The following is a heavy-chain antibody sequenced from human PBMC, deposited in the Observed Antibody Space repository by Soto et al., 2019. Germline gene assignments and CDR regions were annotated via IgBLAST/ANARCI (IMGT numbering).Heavy chain of an antibody. CDR1: GFSLRNYG. CDR3: ARLQGDNSGTYGMDV. CDR2: ISTSGGTI. Sequence: EVQLLESGGGLVQPGGSLRLSCAASGFSLRNYGMNWVRQAPGKGLEWVSVISTSGGTIKYADSVKGRFTISRDNFQSKLYLELNSLRAEDTAVYYCARLQGDNSGTYGMDVWGQGTTVTVS. D-gene: IGHD3-10*01. V-gene: IGHV3-23*01. J-gene: IGHJ6*02.